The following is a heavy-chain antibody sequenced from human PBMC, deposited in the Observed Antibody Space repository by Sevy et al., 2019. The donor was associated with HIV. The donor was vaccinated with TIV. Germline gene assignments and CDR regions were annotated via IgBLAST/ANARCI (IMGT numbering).Heavy chain of an antibody. Sequence: GGSLRLSCAASGFTFSSYSMNWVRQAPGKGLEWVSSISSSSYIYYADTVKGRFTISRDNAKNSLYLQMNSLRAEDTAVYYCAREEDNWNYFDYWGQGTLVTVSS. CDR1: GFTFSSYS. V-gene: IGHV3-21*01. J-gene: IGHJ4*02. CDR3: AREEDNWNYFDY. CDR2: ISSSSYI. D-gene: IGHD1-20*01.